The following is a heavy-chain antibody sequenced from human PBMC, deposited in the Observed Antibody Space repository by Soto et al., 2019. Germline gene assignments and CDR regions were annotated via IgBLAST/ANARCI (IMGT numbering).Heavy chain of an antibody. J-gene: IGHJ4*02. Sequence: EVQLLESGGGLAQPGGSLRLSCAASGLGFSVYAMTWVRQAPGMGLEWVSTVSGTGANTYYADSVKGRFTISRDNSKNTFYLQMNSLRADDTAVYYCAKARDRDYGRNSHPFDYWGQGTLVTVSS. CDR3: AKARDRDYGRNSHPFDY. V-gene: IGHV3-23*01. D-gene: IGHD4-17*01. CDR2: VSGTGANT. CDR1: GLGFSVYA.